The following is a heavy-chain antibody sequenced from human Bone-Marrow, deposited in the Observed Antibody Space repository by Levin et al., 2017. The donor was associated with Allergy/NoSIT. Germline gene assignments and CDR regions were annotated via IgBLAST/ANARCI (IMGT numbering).Heavy chain of an antibody. CDR3: ARDTSRGYSYGQPGGDAFDI. Sequence: SVKVSCKASGGTFSSYAISWVRQAPGQGLEWMGGIIPIFGTANYAQKFQGRVTITADESTSTAYMELSSLRSEDAAVYYCARDTSRGYSYGQPGGDAFDIWGQGTMVTVSS. V-gene: IGHV1-69*13. CDR2: IIPIFGTA. D-gene: IGHD5-18*01. CDR1: GGTFSSYA. J-gene: IGHJ3*02.